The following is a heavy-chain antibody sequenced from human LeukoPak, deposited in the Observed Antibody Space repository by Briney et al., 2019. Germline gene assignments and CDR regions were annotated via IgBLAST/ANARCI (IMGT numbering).Heavy chain of an antibody. J-gene: IGHJ4*02. V-gene: IGHV3-73*01. CDR1: GFTFSGSA. CDR3: AKEVAPYSYGPASWDY. CDR2: IRSKANSYAT. Sequence: GGSLRLSCAASGFTFSGSAMHWVRQASGEGLEWVGRIRSKANSYATAYAASVKGRFTISRDDSKNTAYLQMNSRKTEDTAVYYCAKEVAPYSYGPASWDYWGQGTLVTVSS. D-gene: IGHD5-18*01.